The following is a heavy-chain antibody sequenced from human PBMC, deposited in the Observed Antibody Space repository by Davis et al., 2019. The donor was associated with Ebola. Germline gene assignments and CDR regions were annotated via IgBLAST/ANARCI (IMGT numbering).Heavy chain of an antibody. J-gene: IGHJ4*02. Sequence: GESLKISCAASGFSLSSYWMTWVRQAPGKGLEWVANIKQDGSGKYYVDSVKGRFTISRDNAKNSLYLQMNSLGAEDTAVYYCARDPRLYGDLDSWGQGTLVAVSS. CDR1: GFSLSSYW. CDR3: ARDPRLYGDLDS. V-gene: IGHV3-7*03. D-gene: IGHD4-17*01. CDR2: IKQDGSGK.